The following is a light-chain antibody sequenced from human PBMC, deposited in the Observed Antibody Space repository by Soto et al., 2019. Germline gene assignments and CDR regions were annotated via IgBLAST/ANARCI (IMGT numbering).Light chain of an antibody. V-gene: IGLV2-14*03. Sequence: SALTQPASVSGSPGQSITISCTGTSSDIGAYNYVSWYQQHPGKAPKLMIYDVNSRPSGVSNRFSGSKSGNTVSLTISGLQAEDEADYFCTSYTRSSTYVFGTGPKVTVL. J-gene: IGLJ1*01. CDR3: TSYTRSSTYV. CDR2: DVN. CDR1: SSDIGAYNY.